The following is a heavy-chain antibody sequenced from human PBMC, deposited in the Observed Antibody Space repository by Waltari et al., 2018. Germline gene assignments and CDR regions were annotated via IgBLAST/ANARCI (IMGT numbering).Heavy chain of an antibody. CDR1: GFTFSSYW. Sequence: EVQLVESGGGLVQPGGSLRLSCAASGFTFSSYWMSWVRQAPGKGLEWVANIKQDGSEKYYVDSVKGRFTISRDNAKNSLYLQMNSLRAEDTAVYYCASVDYGGIYYFDYWGQGTLVTVSS. J-gene: IGHJ4*02. V-gene: IGHV3-7*01. D-gene: IGHD4-17*01. CDR2: IKQDGSEK. CDR3: ASVDYGGIYYFDY.